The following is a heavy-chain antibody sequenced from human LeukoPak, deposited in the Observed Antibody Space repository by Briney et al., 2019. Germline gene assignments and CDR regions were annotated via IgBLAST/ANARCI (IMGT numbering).Heavy chain of an antibody. D-gene: IGHD6-13*01. CDR3: ARRESSSWYRPENLIDP. V-gene: IGHV3-11*01. J-gene: IGHJ5*02. CDR2: ISSSGSTI. Sequence: PGGSLRLSCAASGFTFSDYYMSWIRQAPGKGLEWVSYISSSGSTIYYADSVKGRFTISRDNAKNSLYLQMNSLRAEDTAVYYCARRESSSWYRPENLIDPWGQGTLVTVSS. CDR1: GFTFSDYY.